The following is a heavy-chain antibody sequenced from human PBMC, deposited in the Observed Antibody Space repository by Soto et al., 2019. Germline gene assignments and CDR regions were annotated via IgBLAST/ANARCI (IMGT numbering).Heavy chain of an antibody. J-gene: IGHJ4*02. V-gene: IGHV4-4*02. CDR3: ARGLSTLSPLDY. CDR1: GVSIIIPNL. D-gene: IGHD3-16*02. Sequence: PSETLSLTCSVSGVSIIIPNLLAWVRQAPGKGLEWIGEIDHSGTTNYNPSLNSRVTISLDRSKNQFSLRLTSVAAADTAVYYYARGLSTLSPLDYWGRGTLVSVSA. CDR2: IDHSGTT.